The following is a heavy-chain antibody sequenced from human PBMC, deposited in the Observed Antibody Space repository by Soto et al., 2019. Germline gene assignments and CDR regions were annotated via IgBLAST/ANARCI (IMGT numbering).Heavy chain of an antibody. J-gene: IGHJ4*02. Sequence: GGSLRLSCAASGFTFSSYSMNWVRQAPGKGLEWVSYISSSSSTIYNADSVKGRFTISRDNAKNSLYLQMNSLRAEDTAVYYCASYDYIWGSYRPAVRDYWGQGTLVTVSS. CDR3: ASYDYIWGSYRPAVRDY. CDR1: GFTFSSYS. V-gene: IGHV3-48*01. CDR2: ISSSSSTI. D-gene: IGHD3-16*02.